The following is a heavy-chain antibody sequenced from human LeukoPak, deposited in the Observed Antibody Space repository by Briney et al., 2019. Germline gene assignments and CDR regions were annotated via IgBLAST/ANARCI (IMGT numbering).Heavy chain of an antibody. J-gene: IGHJ4*02. CDR1: GYSFTSYW. V-gene: IGHV5-51*04. CDR3: ARSKSKPSFDY. CDR2: IYPGDSDP. Sequence: GESLKISCKGSGYSFTSYWIAWVRQMPGKGLDWMGFIYPGDSDPRYSPSFQGQVTISADKPISTAYPQWNSLKASDTAMYYCARSKSKPSFDYWGQGTLVTVSS. D-gene: IGHD4-11*01.